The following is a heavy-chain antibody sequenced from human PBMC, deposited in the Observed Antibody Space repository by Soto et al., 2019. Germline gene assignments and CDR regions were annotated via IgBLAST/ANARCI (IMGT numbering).Heavy chain of an antibody. CDR2: TYYRSKWYN. Sequence: SQTLSLTCAISGDRVSSNSAAWNWIRQSPSRGLEWLGRTYYRSKWYNDYAVSVKSRITINPDTSKNQFSLQLNSVTPEDTAVYYCARDLAWSGLRGTGQDYYYYYGMDVWGQGTTVTVSS. V-gene: IGHV6-1*01. CDR1: GDRVSSNSAA. J-gene: IGHJ6*02. CDR3: ARDLAWSGLRGTGQDYYYYYGMDV. D-gene: IGHD3-10*01.